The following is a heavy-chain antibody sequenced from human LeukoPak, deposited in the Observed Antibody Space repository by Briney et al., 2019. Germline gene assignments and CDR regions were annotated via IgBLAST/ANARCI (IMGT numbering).Heavy chain of an antibody. CDR3: ATCLEMATAFDI. CDR2: ISYGGSNK. Sequence: GGSLRLSCAASGFTFSSYGMHWVRQAPGKGLEWVAVISYGGSNKYYADSVKGRFTISRDNSKNTLYLQMNSLRAEDTAVYYCATCLEMATAFDIWGQGTMVTVSS. J-gene: IGHJ3*02. V-gene: IGHV3-30*03. D-gene: IGHD5-24*01. CDR1: GFTFSSYG.